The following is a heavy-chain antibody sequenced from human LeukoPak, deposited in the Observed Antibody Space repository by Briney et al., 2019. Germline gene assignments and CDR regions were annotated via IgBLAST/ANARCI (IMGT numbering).Heavy chain of an antibody. CDR2: INWNGGST. Sequence: GGSLRLSCAASGFTFDDYGMSWVRQAPGKGLEWVSGINWNGGSTGYADSVKGRFTISRDNAKNSLYLQMNSLRAEDTALYYCARGYYYDSSGRLDYWGQGTLVTVSS. D-gene: IGHD3-22*01. V-gene: IGHV3-20*04. CDR3: ARGYYYDSSGRLDY. CDR1: GFTFDDYG. J-gene: IGHJ4*02.